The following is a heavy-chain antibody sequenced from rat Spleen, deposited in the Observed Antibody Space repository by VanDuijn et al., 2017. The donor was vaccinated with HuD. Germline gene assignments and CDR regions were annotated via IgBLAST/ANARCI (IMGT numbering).Heavy chain of an antibody. D-gene: IGHD1-2*01. CDR2: LWGDGST. J-gene: IGHJ2*01. Sequence: QVQLKESGPGLVQPSQTLSLTCTVSGFSLISHSVHWVRQPPGKGLEWMAGLWGDGSTDYNSTLKSRLSISRDTSKSQVFLKINSLQTEDIATYYCARGTGTAPYFDYWGQGVMVTVSS. CDR1: GFSLISHS. CDR3: ARGTGTAPYFDY. V-gene: IGHV2-1*01.